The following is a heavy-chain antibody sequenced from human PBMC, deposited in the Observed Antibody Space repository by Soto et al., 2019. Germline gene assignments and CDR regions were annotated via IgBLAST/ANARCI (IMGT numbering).Heavy chain of an antibody. J-gene: IGHJ6*02. Sequence: QVQLVQSGAEVRKPGSSVKVSCKASGGTFSSYAISWVRQAPGQGLEWMGGIIPIFGTANYAQKFQGRVTITADESTSTAYMELSSLRSEDTAVYYCARSKIYSGYDSFPYGMDVWGQGTTVTVSS. CDR3: ARSKIYSGYDSFPYGMDV. D-gene: IGHD5-12*01. CDR1: GGTFSSYA. V-gene: IGHV1-69*01. CDR2: IIPIFGTA.